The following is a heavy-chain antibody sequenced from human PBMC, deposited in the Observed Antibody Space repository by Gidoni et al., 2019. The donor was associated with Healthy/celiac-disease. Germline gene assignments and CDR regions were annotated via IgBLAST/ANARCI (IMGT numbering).Heavy chain of an antibody. CDR1: GFTFSSYG. J-gene: IGHJ4*02. CDR2: IWYDGSNK. D-gene: IGHD3-16*01. CDR3: ARIGGDTDY. V-gene: IGHV3-33*01. Sequence: VQLVESGGGVVQPGRSLRLSCAASGFTFSSYGMHWVRQAPGKGLGWVAVIWYDGSNKYYADSVKGRFTISRDNSKNTLYLQMNSLRAEDTAVYYCARIGGDTDYWGQGTLVTVSS.